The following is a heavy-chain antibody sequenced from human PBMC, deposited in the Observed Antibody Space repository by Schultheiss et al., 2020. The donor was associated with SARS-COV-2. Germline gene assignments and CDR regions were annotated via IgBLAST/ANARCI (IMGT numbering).Heavy chain of an antibody. D-gene: IGHD4-17*01. J-gene: IGHJ6*02. CDR2: VHHSGST. CDR3: ARDRFLVDYGDHYYYYGMDV. CDR1: GGSISSSNW. Sequence: TLSLTCTVSGGSISSSNWWSWVRQPPGKGLEWIGEVHHSGSTYYNPSLKSRVTISVDKSKNQFSLKLSSVTAADTAVYYCARDRFLVDYGDHYYYYGMDVWGQGTTVTVSS. V-gene: IGHV4-4*02.